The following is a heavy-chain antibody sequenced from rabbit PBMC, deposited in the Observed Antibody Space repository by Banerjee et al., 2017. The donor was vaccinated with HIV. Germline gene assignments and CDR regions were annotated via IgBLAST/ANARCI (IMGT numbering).Heavy chain of an antibody. V-gene: IGHV1S40*01. J-gene: IGHJ6*01. CDR1: GFSLSSYYY. Sequence: QSLQESGGDLVKPGGSLTLTCTASGFSLSSYYYMCWVRQAPGKGLEWLACIYVGSSGSTYYASWAKGRFTISKTSSTTVTLQMNSLTAADTATYSCARADGGAVDYGDAYTLWGPGTLVTVS. CDR3: ARADGGAVDYGDAYTL. D-gene: IGHD6-1*01. CDR2: IYVGSSGST.